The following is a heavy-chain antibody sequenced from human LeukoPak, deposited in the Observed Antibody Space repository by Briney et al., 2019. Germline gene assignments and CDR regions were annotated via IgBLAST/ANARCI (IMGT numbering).Heavy chain of an antibody. Sequence: ASVKVSCKASGYTFTSYYMHWVRQAPGQGLEWMGIINPSGGSTSYAQKFQGRVTMTEDTSTDTAYMELSSLRSEDTAVYYCATPSYCSGGSCYSDAFDIWGKGTMVTVSS. J-gene: IGHJ3*02. V-gene: IGHV1-46*01. CDR1: GYTFTSYY. CDR2: INPSGGST. CDR3: ATPSYCSGGSCYSDAFDI. D-gene: IGHD2-15*01.